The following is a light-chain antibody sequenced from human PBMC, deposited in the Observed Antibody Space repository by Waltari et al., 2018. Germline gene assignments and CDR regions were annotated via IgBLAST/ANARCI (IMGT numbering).Light chain of an antibody. J-gene: IGLJ3*02. CDR3: AAWDDSLSGRV. V-gene: IGLV1-47*01. CDR2: RNN. CDR1: SSNIGSNY. Sequence: QSVLTQPPSASGTPGQRVTISCSESSSNIGSNYLYWYQQLPGAAPKLLIYRNNQRPSGVPDRFSGSKSGTSASLAISGLRSEDEADYYCAAWDDSLSGRVFGGGTKLTVL.